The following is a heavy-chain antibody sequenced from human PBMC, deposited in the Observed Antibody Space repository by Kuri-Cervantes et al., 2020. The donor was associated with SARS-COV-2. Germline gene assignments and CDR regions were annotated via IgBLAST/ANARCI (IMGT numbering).Heavy chain of an antibody. J-gene: IGHJ4*02. V-gene: IGHV3-21*01. CDR3: ARDLGYYYDSSGYYIRGVFDY. CDR2: ISSSSSYI. CDR1: GFTFGSYS. D-gene: IGHD3-22*01. Sequence: GGSLRLSCAASGFTFGSYSMNWVRQAPGKGLEWVSSISSSSSYIYYADSVKGRFTISRDNAKNSLYLQMNSLRAEDTAVYYCARDLGYYYDSSGYYIRGVFDYWGQGTLVTVSS.